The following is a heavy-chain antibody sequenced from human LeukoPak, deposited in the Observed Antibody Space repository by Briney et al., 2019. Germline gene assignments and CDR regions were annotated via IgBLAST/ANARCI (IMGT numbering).Heavy chain of an antibody. D-gene: IGHD1-26*01. J-gene: IGHJ4*02. CDR2: IYHSGST. V-gene: IGHV4-30-2*01. Sequence: SQTLSLTCTVSGGSISSGGYYWSWIRQPPGKGLEWIGYIYHSGSTYYNPSLKSRVTISVDRSKNQFSLKLSSVTAADTAVYYCARAPKDIVGATPFDYWGQGTLVTVSS. CDR1: GGSISSGGYY. CDR3: ARAPKDIVGATPFDY.